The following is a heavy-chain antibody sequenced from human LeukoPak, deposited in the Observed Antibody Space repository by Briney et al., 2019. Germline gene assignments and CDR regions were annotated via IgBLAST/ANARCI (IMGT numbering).Heavy chain of an antibody. J-gene: IGHJ4*02. Sequence: GGSLSLSCAASGFRISGYWMHWVRLPPGQGLVWVSLINTDGGRTAYADSVKSRYTSSRDNAKNTLYLQMNSLRAEDTAVYYCARESGYTYGAWGERTLVTVSS. V-gene: IGHV3-74*01. CDR2: INTDGGRT. D-gene: IGHD6-13*01. CDR1: GFRISGYW. CDR3: ARESGYTYGA.